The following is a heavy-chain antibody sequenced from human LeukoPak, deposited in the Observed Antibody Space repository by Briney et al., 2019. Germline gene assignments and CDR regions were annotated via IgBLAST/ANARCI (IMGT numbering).Heavy chain of an antibody. V-gene: IGHV4-59*08. CDR1: GGSISSHY. D-gene: IGHD3-22*01. CDR2: IYYSGST. Sequence: SETLSLTCTVSGGSISSHYWSWIRQPPGKGLEWIGYIYYSGSTNYNPSLKSRVTISVDTSKNQFSLKLSSVAAADTAVYYCARGGDYYDSSGPPYYFDYWGQGTLVTVSA. CDR3: ARGGDYYDSSGPPYYFDY. J-gene: IGHJ4*02.